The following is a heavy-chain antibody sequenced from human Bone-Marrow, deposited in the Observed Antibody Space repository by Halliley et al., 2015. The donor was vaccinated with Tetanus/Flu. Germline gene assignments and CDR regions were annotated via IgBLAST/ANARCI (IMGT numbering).Heavy chain of an antibody. J-gene: IGHJ4*02. Sequence: LSLTCAASGFTFSAHWMHWVRQAPGKGLMYVARIKTDGTSANYADSVKGRFTISRDNAKNTLFLQMNSLGAEDTAVYYCARGALARSSSCFEYWGQGILVTVSS. CDR1: GFTFSAHW. V-gene: IGHV3-74*01. CDR2: IKTDGTSA. D-gene: IGHD2-2*01. CDR3: ARGALARSSSCFEY.